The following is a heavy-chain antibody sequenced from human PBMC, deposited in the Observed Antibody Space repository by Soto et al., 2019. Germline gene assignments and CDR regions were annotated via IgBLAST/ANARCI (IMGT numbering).Heavy chain of an antibody. CDR2: IYWDDDK. J-gene: IGHJ4*02. D-gene: IGHD1-7*01. CDR1: GFSFSTDGMG. V-gene: IGHV2-5*02. CDR3: AHVYWAASGTRYYFDY. Sequence: QITLKESGPTLVKPTQTLTLTCTFSGFSFSTDGMGVGWIRQPPGKALEWLVLIYWDDDKRFSPSQKSRLTITKDGSRNQVVLTLTNMDPADTATYYCAHVYWAASGTRYYFDYWGQGTLVTVSS.